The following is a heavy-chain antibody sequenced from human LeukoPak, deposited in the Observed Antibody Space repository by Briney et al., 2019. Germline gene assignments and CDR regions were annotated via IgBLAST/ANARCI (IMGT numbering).Heavy chain of an antibody. V-gene: IGHV3-30*18. CDR2: MSYDERNK. CDR3: ANGPMITFGGLTEREFDY. D-gene: IGHD3-16*01. CDR1: GFTLSNYG. Sequence: PGGSLRLSCAASGFTLSNYGMHWVRQAPGKGLEWVAFMSYDERNKYYGDSVKGRFTISRDISKNTLYLQMDGLRAEDTAVYYCANGPMITFGGLTEREFDYWGQGTLVTVSS. J-gene: IGHJ4*02.